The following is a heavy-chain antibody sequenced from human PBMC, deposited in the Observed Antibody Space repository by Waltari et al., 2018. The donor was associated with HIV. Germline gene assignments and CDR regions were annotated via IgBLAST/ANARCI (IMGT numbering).Heavy chain of an antibody. CDR1: GGSISSSSYY. CDR3: ARDPYGSGSYYNSVGY. Sequence: TVSGGSISSSSYYWGWIRQPPGKGLEWIGSIYYSGSTYYNPSLKSRVTISVDTSKNQFSLKLSSVTAADTAVYYCARDPYGSGSYYNSVGYWGQGTLVTVSS. CDR2: IYYSGST. D-gene: IGHD3-10*01. J-gene: IGHJ4*02. V-gene: IGHV4-39*07.